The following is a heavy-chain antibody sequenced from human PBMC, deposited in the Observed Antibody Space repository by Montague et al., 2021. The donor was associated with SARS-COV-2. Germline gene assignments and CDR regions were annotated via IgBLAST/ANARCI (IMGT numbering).Heavy chain of an antibody. CDR1: GGSIGAYY. J-gene: IGHJ4*02. V-gene: IGHV4-59*12. Sequence: SETLSLTCTASGGSIGAYYWSWIRQPPGKGLEWIGYIDNSGSTNHNPSLESRVTMSVDTSKNQFSLKLTSVTAADTGLYFCARGHLSVSMIVVVFTSASYYFDYWGQGAQVTVSS. CDR2: IDNSGST. CDR3: ARGHLSVSMIVVVFTSASYYFDY. D-gene: IGHD3-22*01.